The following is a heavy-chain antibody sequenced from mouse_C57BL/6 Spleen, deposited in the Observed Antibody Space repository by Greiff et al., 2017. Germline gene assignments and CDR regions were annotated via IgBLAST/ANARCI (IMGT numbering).Heavy chain of an antibody. CDR1: GYTFTSYW. V-gene: IGHV1-64*01. CDR2: IHPNSGST. J-gene: IGHJ4*01. Sequence: QVQLQQPGAELVKPGASVKLSCKASGYTFTSYWMHWVKQRPGQGLEWIGMIHPNSGSTNYNEKFKSKATLTVDKSSSTAYMQLSSLTSEDSAVYYCARPTRYSNFAMDYWGQGTSVTVSS. D-gene: IGHD2-5*01. CDR3: ARPTRYSNFAMDY.